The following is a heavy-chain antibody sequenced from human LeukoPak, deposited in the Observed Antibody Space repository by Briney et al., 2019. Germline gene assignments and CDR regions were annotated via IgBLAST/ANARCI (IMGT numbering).Heavy chain of an antibody. V-gene: IGHV4-30-4*01. D-gene: IGHD3-22*01. J-gene: IGHJ3*02. Sequence: SQTLSLTCTVSGGSISSGDYYWSWIRQPPGKGLEWIGYIYYSGSTYYNPSLKSRVTISVDTSKNQFSLKLNSVTAADTAVYYCARAGHWGSYIYDSSGYSDAFDIWGQGTVVIVSS. CDR2: IYYSGST. CDR1: GGSISSGDYY. CDR3: ARAGHWGSYIYDSSGYSDAFDI.